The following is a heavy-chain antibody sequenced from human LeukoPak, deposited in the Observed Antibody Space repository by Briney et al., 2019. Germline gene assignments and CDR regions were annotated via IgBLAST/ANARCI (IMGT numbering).Heavy chain of an antibody. J-gene: IGHJ3*02. CDR2: ISGGGGTT. D-gene: IGHD3-16*01. CDR1: GFTFSGYA. CDR3: ARDRLMSRGAFDI. Sequence: GGSLRLSCAASGFTFSGYAMDWVRQAPGKGLEWVSAISGGGGTTYYTDSVKGRFTVSRDNSKNTLYLQMNSLRAEDTAVYYCARDRLMSRGAFDIWGQGTMVTVSS. V-gene: IGHV3-23*01.